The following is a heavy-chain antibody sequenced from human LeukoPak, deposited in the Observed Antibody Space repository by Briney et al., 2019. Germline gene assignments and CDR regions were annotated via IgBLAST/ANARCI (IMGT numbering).Heavy chain of an antibody. CDR2: ISYAGSNK. D-gene: IGHD2-15*01. CDR3: ARVMGCSGGSCYYGSFDY. V-gene: IGHV3-30*14. Sequence: PGTSLRLSCAASGFTFSTYAMHWVRQAPGKGLEWVAVISYAGSNKYYADSVKGRFTISRDNSKNTLYLQMNSLRAEDTAVYYCARVMGCSGGSCYYGSFDYWGQGTLVTVSS. J-gene: IGHJ4*02. CDR1: GFTFSTYA.